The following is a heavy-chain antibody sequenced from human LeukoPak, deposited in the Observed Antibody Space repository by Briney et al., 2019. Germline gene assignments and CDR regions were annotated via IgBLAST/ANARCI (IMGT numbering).Heavy chain of an antibody. V-gene: IGHV3-23*01. J-gene: IGHJ4*02. CDR3: AKGPLLDIVVVQTGFDY. CDR1: GFTFSSYA. CDR2: ISGSGGST. Sequence: GGSLRLSCAASGFTFSSYAMSWVRQAPGKGLEWVSAISGSGGSTYYADSVKGRFTISRDNSKNTLYLQMNSLRAEVTAVYYCAKGPLLDIVVVQTGFDYWGQGTLVTVSS. D-gene: IGHD2-2*03.